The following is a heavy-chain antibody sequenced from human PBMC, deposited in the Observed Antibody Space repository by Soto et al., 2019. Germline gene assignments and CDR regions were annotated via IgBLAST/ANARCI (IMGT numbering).Heavy chain of an antibody. V-gene: IGHV5-51*01. CDR2: IYPGDSDT. J-gene: IGHJ4*02. Sequence: GESLKISCKGSGYSFTSYWIGWVRQMPGKGLEWMGIIYPGDSDTRYSPSFQGQVTISADKSISTAYLQWSSLKASDTAMYYCATYTCPLCGSYSGAGYWGQGTLVTVSS. D-gene: IGHD1-26*01. CDR1: GYSFTSYW. CDR3: ATYTCPLCGSYSGAGY.